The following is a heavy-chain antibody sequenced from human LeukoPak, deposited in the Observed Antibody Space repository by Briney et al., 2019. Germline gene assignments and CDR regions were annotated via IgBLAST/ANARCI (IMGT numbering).Heavy chain of an antibody. CDR1: GFTFSSYS. CDR2: ISSSSSYI. D-gene: IGHD2-2*01. Sequence: PGGSLRLSCAAFGFTFSSYSMNWVRQAPGKGLEWVSSISSSSSYIYYADSVKGRFTISRDNAKNSLYLQMNSLRAEDTAVYYCARDLCSSTSCYAEPPFYYYGMDVWGKGTTVTVSS. CDR3: ARDLCSSTSCYAEPPFYYYGMDV. J-gene: IGHJ6*04. V-gene: IGHV3-21*01.